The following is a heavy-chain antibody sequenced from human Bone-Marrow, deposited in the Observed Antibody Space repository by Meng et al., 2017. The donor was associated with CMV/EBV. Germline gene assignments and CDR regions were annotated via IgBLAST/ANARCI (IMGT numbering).Heavy chain of an antibody. CDR2: IIPIFGTA. CDR1: SYA. V-gene: IGHV1-69*06. D-gene: IGHD2-2*01. CDR3: ARDGGKGYCSSTSCLNWFDP. Sequence: SYAISWVRQAPGQGLEWMGGIIPIFGTANYAQKFQGRVTITADKSTSTAYMELSSLRSEDTVVYYCARDGGKGYCSSTSCLNWFDPWGQGTLVTFSS. J-gene: IGHJ5*02.